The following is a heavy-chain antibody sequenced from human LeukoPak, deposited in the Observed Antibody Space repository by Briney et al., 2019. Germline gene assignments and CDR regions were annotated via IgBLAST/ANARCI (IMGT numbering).Heavy chain of an antibody. CDR3: VRDDDVYGFDY. CDR1: GFIFSGHW. CDR2: IKKDGTYR. Sequence: PGGSLRLSCAASGFIFSGHWMHWVRQAPGEGRVCVARIKKDGTYRDYGDSVKGRFTISRDNAKNTLYLQMNSLRVEDTARYYCVRDDDVYGFDYWGQGTVVTVSS. D-gene: IGHD3-16*01. V-gene: IGHV3-74*01. J-gene: IGHJ4*02.